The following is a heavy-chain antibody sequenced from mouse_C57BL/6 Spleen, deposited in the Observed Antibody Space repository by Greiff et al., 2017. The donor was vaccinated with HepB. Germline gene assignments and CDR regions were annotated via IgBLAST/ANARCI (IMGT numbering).Heavy chain of an antibody. J-gene: IGHJ2*01. CDR1: GYTFTSYW. Sequence: QVQLQQSGAELVKPGASVKLSCKASGYTFTSYWMQWVKQRPGQGLEWIGEIDPSDSYTNYNQKFKGKATLTVDTSSSTAYMQLSSLTSEDSAVYYCASREDFYYFDYWGQGTTLTVSS. CDR3: ASREDFYYFDY. V-gene: IGHV1-50*01. CDR2: IDPSDSYT.